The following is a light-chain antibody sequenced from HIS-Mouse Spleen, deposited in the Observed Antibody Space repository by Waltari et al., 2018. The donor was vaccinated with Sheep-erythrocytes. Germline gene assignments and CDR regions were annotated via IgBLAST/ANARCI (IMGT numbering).Light chain of an antibody. J-gene: IGKJ2*01. V-gene: IGKV2-28*01. Sequence: DIVMTQSPLSLPVTPGEPASISCRSSQGLLHSNGYNYLDWYLQKPGQSPPLLIYLGSNRASGGPDRFSGSGSGTDFTLKISRVEAEDVGVYYCMQALQTPYTFGQGTKLEIK. CDR1: QGLLHSNGYNY. CDR3: MQALQTPYT. CDR2: LGS.